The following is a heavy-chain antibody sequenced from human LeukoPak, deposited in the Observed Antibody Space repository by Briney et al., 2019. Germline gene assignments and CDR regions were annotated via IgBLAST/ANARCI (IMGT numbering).Heavy chain of an antibody. J-gene: IGHJ4*02. CDR1: GFTFSSYE. Sequence: GGSLRLSCAASGFTFSSYEMNWVRQAPGKGLEWASYISSSGSTIYYADSVKGRFTISRDNAKNSLYLQMNSLRAEDTAVYYCARDNPLYYFDYWGQGTLVTVSS. V-gene: IGHV3-48*03. CDR3: ARDNPLYYFDY. CDR2: ISSSGSTI. D-gene: IGHD1-14*01.